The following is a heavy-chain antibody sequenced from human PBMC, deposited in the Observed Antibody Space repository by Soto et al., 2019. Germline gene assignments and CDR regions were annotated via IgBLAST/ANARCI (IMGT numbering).Heavy chain of an antibody. Sequence: GGSLRLSCAASGFTFSSYGMHWVRQAPGKGLEWVAVISYDGSNKYYADSVKGRFTISRDNSKNTLYLQMNSLRAEDTAVYYCANSGWAWGQGTLVTVSS. D-gene: IGHD6-19*01. CDR1: GFTFSSYG. J-gene: IGHJ5*02. V-gene: IGHV3-30*18. CDR2: ISYDGSNK. CDR3: ANSGWA.